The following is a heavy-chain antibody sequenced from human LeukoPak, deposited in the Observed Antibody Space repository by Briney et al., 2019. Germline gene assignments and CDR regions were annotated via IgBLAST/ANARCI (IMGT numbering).Heavy chain of an antibody. Sequence: TGGSLRLSCAASGFTFSSYAMHWVRQAPGKGLEWVAVISYDGSNKYYADSVKGRFTISRDNSKNTLHLQMISLRAEDTAVYYCARDQGAWGYGYNFDYWGQGTLVTVSS. D-gene: IGHD3-16*01. V-gene: IGHV3-30-3*01. CDR1: GFTFSSYA. J-gene: IGHJ4*02. CDR2: ISYDGSNK. CDR3: ARDQGAWGYGYNFDY.